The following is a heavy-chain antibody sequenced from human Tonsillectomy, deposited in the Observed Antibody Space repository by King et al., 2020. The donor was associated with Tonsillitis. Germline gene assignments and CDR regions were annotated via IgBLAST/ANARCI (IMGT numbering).Heavy chain of an antibody. D-gene: IGHD6-13*01. CDR3: ATGQAGDA. V-gene: IGHV4-59*02. CDR2: IYYSGST. J-gene: IGHJ5*02. CDR1: GGSVSGYY. Sequence: VQLQESGPGLVKPSETLSLTCTVSGGSVSGYYWTWIRQPPGKGLEWIGYIYYSGSTNYNPSLKSRVTMSVDTSKNQFSLKLSSVTAADTAVYYCATGQAGDAWGQGTLGTVSS.